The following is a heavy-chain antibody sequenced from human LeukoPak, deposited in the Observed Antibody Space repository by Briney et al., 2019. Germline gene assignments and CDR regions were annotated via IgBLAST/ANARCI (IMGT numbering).Heavy chain of an antibody. V-gene: IGHV4-34*01. CDR2: ISHSGST. CDR1: GVSFSGYY. CDR3: ARRPTGIDY. Sequence: PSETLSLTCAVYGVSFSGYYWNWIRQSPGKGLEWIGEISHSGSTNYNPSLKSRVTISLDTSNNQFSLKLSSVTAADTAVYYCARRPTGIDYWGQGTLVTVSP. D-gene: IGHD4-17*01. J-gene: IGHJ4*02.